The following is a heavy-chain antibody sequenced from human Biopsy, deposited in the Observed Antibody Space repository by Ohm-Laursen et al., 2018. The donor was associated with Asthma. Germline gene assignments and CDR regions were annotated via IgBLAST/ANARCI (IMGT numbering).Heavy chain of an antibody. CDR1: GDILSSFG. V-gene: IGHV1-69*13. CDR2: VIPIYGTT. D-gene: IGHD4-17*01. CDR3: ARGGYYGDRRHHNGLDV. Sequence: PSVKVSCTAHGDILSSFGIKWVRKAPGQGLEWMGGVIPIYGTTHTAQKFQGRVTITADETTSTAYMELTSLRKENPAVYYPARGGYYGDRRHHNGLDVWGQGTTVTVSS. J-gene: IGHJ6*02.